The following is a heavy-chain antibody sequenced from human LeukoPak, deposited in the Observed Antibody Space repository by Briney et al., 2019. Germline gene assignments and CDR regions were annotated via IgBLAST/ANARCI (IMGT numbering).Heavy chain of an antibody. Sequence: PGRSLRLSCAASGFTFSSYAMHWVRQAPGKGLEWVAVISYDGGNKYYADSVKGRFTISRDNSKNTLYLQMNSLRAEDTAVYYCARAYDSSIFWDYWGQGTLVTVSS. V-gene: IGHV3-30-3*01. D-gene: IGHD3-22*01. CDR2: ISYDGGNK. J-gene: IGHJ4*02. CDR1: GFTFSSYA. CDR3: ARAYDSSIFWDY.